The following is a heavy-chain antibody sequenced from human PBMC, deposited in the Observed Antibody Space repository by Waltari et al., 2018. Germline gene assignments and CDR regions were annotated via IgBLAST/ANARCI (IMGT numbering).Heavy chain of an antibody. D-gene: IGHD5-12*01. Sequence: QVQLQASGPGLVRPSETLSLTCSVSADSISAYSWSWVRQPPGKGLEWIGCVHYNGDTDYSPSLESRVTISLDTSKNQFSLMVSSVTAADTAVYYWARVSRGYRGSDRLLYFYSMDVWDKGTTVTVSS. CDR2: VHYNGDT. V-gene: IGHV4-59*12. CDR3: ARVSRGYRGSDRLLYFYSMDV. CDR1: ADSISAYS. J-gene: IGHJ6*03.